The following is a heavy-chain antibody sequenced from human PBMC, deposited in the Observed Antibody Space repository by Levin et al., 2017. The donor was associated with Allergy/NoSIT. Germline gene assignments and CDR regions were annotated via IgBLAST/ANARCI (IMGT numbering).Heavy chain of an antibody. Sequence: GGPLRLSCEASGFTFTNYGMHWVRQAPGKGLEWVAVISYDGSTKYYVDSVNGRFSISRDNSKNTLYLQIYSLRAEDTAVYYCAKSGGTYCSEGSCYFDYWGQGTLVTVSS. D-gene: IGHD2-15*01. J-gene: IGHJ4*02. V-gene: IGHV3-30*18. CDR3: AKSGGTYCSEGSCYFDY. CDR2: ISYDGSTK. CDR1: GFTFTNYG.